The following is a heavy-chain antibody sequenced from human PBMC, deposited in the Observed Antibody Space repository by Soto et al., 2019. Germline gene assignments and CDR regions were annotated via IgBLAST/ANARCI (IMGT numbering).Heavy chain of an antibody. V-gene: IGHV3-23*01. Sequence: EVQLLESGGGLVQPGGSLGLSCAASGLIFETYSMSWVRQPPGKGLEWVSGISGAGGSTYYADSVKGRFTISRDNSKNTLYLQVNSLRTEDTAVYYCAKSWGNTWELYYFDSWGQGTLVTVSS. CDR1: GLIFETYS. CDR3: AKSWGNTWELYYFDS. D-gene: IGHD1-7*01. J-gene: IGHJ4*02. CDR2: ISGAGGST.